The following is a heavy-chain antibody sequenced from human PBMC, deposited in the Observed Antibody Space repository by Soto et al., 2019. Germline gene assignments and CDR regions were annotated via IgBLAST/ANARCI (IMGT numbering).Heavy chain of an antibody. Sequence: SETLSLTCTVSGGSISSGGYYWSWIRQHPGKGLEWIGYIYYSGSTYYNPSLKSRVTISVDTSKNQFSLKLSSVTAADTAVYHCARGLRIAAAGKEFDPWGQGTLVTVSS. CDR3: ARGLRIAAAGKEFDP. D-gene: IGHD6-13*01. CDR1: GGSISSGGYY. V-gene: IGHV4-31*03. J-gene: IGHJ5*02. CDR2: IYYSGST.